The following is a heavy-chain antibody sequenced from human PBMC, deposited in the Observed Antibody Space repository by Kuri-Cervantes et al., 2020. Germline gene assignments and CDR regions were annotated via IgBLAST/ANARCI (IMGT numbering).Heavy chain of an antibody. D-gene: IGHD3-22*01. CDR2: IYHSGST. J-gene: IGHJ6*02. V-gene: IGHV4-4*02. Sequence: SCAVSGGSISSSNWWSWVRQPPGKGLEWIGEIYHSGSTNYNPSLKSRVTISVDTSKNQFSLKLSSVTAADTAVYYCARGGRNYYDSSGYTWDYYYGMDVWGQGTTVTVSS. CDR3: ARGGRNYYDSSGYTWDYYYGMDV. CDR1: GGSISSSNW.